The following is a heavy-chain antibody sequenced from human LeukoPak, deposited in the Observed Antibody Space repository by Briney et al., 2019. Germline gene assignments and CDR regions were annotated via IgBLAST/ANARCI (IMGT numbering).Heavy chain of an antibody. J-gene: IGHJ3*02. CDR2: ITSTSSYI. CDR1: GFTFSNYN. CDR3: ARAVPAPGTPENAFDI. V-gene: IGHV3-21*01. Sequence: GGSLRLSCAASGFTFSNYNMNWVRQAPGKGLEWVSSITSTSSYIYYADSVKGRFTISRDNAENSLYLQMNSLTTEDTALYYCARAVPAPGTPENAFDIWGQGTVVTVSS. D-gene: IGHD6-13*01.